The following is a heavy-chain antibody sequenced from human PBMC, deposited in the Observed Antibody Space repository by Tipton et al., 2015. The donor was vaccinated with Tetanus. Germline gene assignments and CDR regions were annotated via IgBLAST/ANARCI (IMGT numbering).Heavy chain of an antibody. D-gene: IGHD5-18*01. CDR3: ARAPRGYSYATFDF. Sequence: QSGAEVKKPGSSVKVSCKASGGTFTSYAFSWVRQTPGQGLEWMGRIIPSLGTPKYAQNFQGRVTMTADKSTTTAYMEISGLRSEDSAVYYCARAPRGYSYATFDFWGQGTLVTVSS. CDR2: IIPSLGTP. J-gene: IGHJ4*02. CDR1: GGTFTSYA. V-gene: IGHV1-69*06.